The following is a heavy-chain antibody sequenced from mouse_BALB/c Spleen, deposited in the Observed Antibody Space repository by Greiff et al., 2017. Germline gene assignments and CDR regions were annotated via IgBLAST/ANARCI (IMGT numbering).Heavy chain of an antibody. Sequence: VQLQESGAELAKPGASVKMSCKASGYTFTSYWMHWVKQRPGQGLEWIGYINPSTGYTEYNQKFKDKATLTADKSSSTAYMQLSSLTSEDSAVYYCARVVADYWGQGTTLTVSS. V-gene: IGHV1-7*01. D-gene: IGHD1-1*01. CDR3: ARVVADY. CDR1: GYTFTSYW. CDR2: INPSTGYT. J-gene: IGHJ2*01.